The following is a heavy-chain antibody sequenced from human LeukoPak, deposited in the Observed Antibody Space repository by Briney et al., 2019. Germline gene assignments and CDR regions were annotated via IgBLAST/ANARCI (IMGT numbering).Heavy chain of an antibody. CDR1: GYTFTSYY. D-gene: IGHD6-19*01. Sequence: ASVKVSCKASGYTFTSYYMHWGRQAPGQGLEWMGWINPNSGGTNYAQKFQGRVTMTRDTSISTAYMELSRLRSDDTAVYYCARDPGIAVAGDFDYWGQGTLVTVSS. J-gene: IGHJ4*02. V-gene: IGHV1-2*02. CDR2: INPNSGGT. CDR3: ARDPGIAVAGDFDY.